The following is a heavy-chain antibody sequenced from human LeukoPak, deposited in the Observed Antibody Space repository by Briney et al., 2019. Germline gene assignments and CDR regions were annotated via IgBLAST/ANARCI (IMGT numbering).Heavy chain of an antibody. V-gene: IGHV3-30-3*01. CDR2: ISYDGSNK. J-gene: IGHJ3*02. Sequence: GGSLRLSCAASGFTFSSYAMHWVRQAPGKGLEWVAVISYDGSNKYYADSVKGRFTISRDNSKNTLYLQMNSLRAEDTAVYYCARKSYLERPRAFDIWGQETMVTVSS. D-gene: IGHD1-1*01. CDR3: ARKSYLERPRAFDI. CDR1: GFTFSSYA.